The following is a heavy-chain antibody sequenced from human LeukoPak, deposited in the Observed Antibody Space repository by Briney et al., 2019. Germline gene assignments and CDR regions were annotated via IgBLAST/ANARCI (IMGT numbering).Heavy chain of an antibody. J-gene: IGHJ2*01. V-gene: IGHV4-59*01. Sequence: PSETLSLTCTVSGGPISVYYWSWIRQPPGKGLEWIGYFSYSGSTHYNPSLKSRVTMSVDTSKNQFSLKLRSVTAADTAVYYCARGWMTIDVWGRGTLVTVSS. CDR1: GGPISVYY. D-gene: IGHD4-11*01. CDR3: ARGWMTIDV. CDR2: FSYSGST.